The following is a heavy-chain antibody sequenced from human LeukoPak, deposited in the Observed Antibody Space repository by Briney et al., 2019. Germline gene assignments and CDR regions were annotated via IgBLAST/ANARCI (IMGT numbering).Heavy chain of an antibody. CDR3: AGGFRSVVTWAGYYYFDY. V-gene: IGHV1-8*01. J-gene: IGHJ4*02. D-gene: IGHD4-23*01. Sequence: ASVKVSCKASGYTFTSYDINWVRQATGQGLEWMGWMNPNSGNTGYAQKFQGRVTMTRNTSISTAYMELSSLRSEDTAVYYCAGGFRSVVTWAGYYYFDYWGQGTLVTVSS. CDR1: GYTFTSYD. CDR2: MNPNSGNT.